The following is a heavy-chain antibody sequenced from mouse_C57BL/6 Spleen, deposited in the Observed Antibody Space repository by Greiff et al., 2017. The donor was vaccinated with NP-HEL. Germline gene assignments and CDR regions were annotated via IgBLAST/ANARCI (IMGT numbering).Heavy chain of an antibody. V-gene: IGHV5-4*03. J-gene: IGHJ2*01. D-gene: IGHD2-2*01. CDR2: ISDGGSYT. CDR1: GFTFSSYA. CDR3: ARTGIYYGSDY. Sequence: EVMLVESGGGLVKPGGSLKLSCAASGFTFSSYAMSWVRQTPEKRLEWVATISDGGSYTYYPDNVKGRFTISRDNAKNNLYLQMSHLKPEDTAMYYCARTGIYYGSDYWGQGTTLTVSS.